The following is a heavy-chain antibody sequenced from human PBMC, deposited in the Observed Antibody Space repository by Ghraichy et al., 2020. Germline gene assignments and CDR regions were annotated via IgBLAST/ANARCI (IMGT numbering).Heavy chain of an antibody. Sequence: LSLTCAASGFTFSSYAMSWVRQAPGKGLEWVSAISGSGGSTYYADSVKGRFTISRDNSKNTLYLQMNSLRAEDTAVYYCAKDRIAARRDAFDIWGQGTMVTVSS. CDR3: AKDRIAARRDAFDI. CDR2: ISGSGGST. D-gene: IGHD6-6*01. J-gene: IGHJ3*02. CDR1: GFTFSSYA. V-gene: IGHV3-23*01.